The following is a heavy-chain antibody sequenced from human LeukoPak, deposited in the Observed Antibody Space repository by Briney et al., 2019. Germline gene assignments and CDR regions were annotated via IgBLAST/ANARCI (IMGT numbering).Heavy chain of an antibody. V-gene: IGHV7-4-1*02. CDR3: ARDIYSYGYNYYYGMDV. CDR2: INTNTGNP. CDR1: GYTFTSYV. J-gene: IGHJ6*02. Sequence: ASVKVSCKASGYTFTSYVMNWVRQAPGQGLEWMGWINTNTGNPTYAQGFTGRFVFSLDTSVSTAYLQISSLKAEDTAVYYCARDIYSYGYNYYYGMDVWGQGTKVTDSS. D-gene: IGHD5-18*01.